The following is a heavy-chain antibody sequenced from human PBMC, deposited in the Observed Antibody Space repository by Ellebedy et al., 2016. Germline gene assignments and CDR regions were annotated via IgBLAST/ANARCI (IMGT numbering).Heavy chain of an antibody. CDR2: ISYDGSNK. CDR1: GFTFSSYA. Sequence: GESLKISCAASGFTFSSYAMHWVRQAPGKGLEWVAVISYDGSNKYYADSVKGRFTISRDNSKNTLYLQMNSLRAEDTAVYYCARDRSGSFLDWGQGTLVTVSS. V-gene: IGHV3-30-3*01. CDR3: ARDRSGSFLD. J-gene: IGHJ4*02. D-gene: IGHD1-26*01.